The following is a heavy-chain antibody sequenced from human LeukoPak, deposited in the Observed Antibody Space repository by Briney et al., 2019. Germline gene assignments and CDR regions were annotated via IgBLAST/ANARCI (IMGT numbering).Heavy chain of an antibody. Sequence: GGSLRLSCAASGFTLSGYWMHWVRQAPGEGLVWVSRIDPDGITTNYADSVKGRFTTSRDNARNTLYLQMNSLTAEDTALYYCTRVQAGRSGLMDVWGQGTPVTVSS. D-gene: IGHD2-8*02. CDR1: GFTLSGYW. J-gene: IGHJ6*02. CDR2: IDPDGITT. V-gene: IGHV3-74*01. CDR3: TRVQAGRSGLMDV.